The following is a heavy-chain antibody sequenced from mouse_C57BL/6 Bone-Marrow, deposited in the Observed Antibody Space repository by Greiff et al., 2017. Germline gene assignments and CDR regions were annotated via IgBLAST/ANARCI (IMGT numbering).Heavy chain of an antibody. Sequence: EVKLMESGGGLVQPGGSLKLSCAASGFTFSDYYMYWVRQTPEKRLEWVAYISNGGGSTYYPDTVKGRFTISRDNAKNTLYLQTSRLKSEDTAMYYCARHVDYDYDGWYFDVWGTGTTVTVSA. CDR2: ISNGGGST. CDR1: GFTFSDYY. D-gene: IGHD2-4*01. J-gene: IGHJ1*03. CDR3: ARHVDYDYDGWYFDV. V-gene: IGHV5-12*01.